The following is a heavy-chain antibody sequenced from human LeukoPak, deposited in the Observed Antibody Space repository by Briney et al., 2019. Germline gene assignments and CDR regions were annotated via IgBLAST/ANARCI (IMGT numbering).Heavy chain of an antibody. D-gene: IGHD3-3*01. Sequence: GGSLRLSCAASGFTFSSYSMNWVRQAPGKGLEWVSYISSSSSTIYYADSVKGRFTISRDNAKNSLYLQMNSLRAEDTAVYYCARDPATYDFWSGGPNWFDPWGQGTLVTVSS. V-gene: IGHV3-48*01. CDR3: ARDPATYDFWSGGPNWFDP. J-gene: IGHJ5*02. CDR2: ISSSSSTI. CDR1: GFTFSSYS.